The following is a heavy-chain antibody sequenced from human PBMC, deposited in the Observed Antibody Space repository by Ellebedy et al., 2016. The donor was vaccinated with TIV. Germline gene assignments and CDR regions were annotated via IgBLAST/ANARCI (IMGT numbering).Heavy chain of an antibody. CDR2: INHSGST. V-gene: IGHV4-34*01. Sequence: SETLSLTXAVYGESFSGYYWTWIRQPPGKGLEWIGEINHSGSTNYNPSLKSRVTISVDTSKNQFSLKLSSVTAADTAVYYCARSRRSGLDYWGQGTLVTVSS. CDR1: GESFSGYY. CDR3: ARSRRSGLDY. J-gene: IGHJ4*02.